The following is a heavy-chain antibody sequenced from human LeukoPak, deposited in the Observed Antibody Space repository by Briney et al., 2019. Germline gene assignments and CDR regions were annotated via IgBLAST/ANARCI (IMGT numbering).Heavy chain of an antibody. Sequence: GSSVKVSCKASGYTFTDYYMHWVRQAPGQGLEWMGWINPNTGGTKNAQKFQGRVTMTRDTSISTAYMELSRLRSDDTAVFYCARDYGAVRLAARDVYDSWGQGTLVTVSS. CDR1: GYTFTDYY. CDR3: ARDYGAVRLAARDVYDS. V-gene: IGHV1-2*02. J-gene: IGHJ4*02. CDR2: INPNTGGT. D-gene: IGHD6-6*01.